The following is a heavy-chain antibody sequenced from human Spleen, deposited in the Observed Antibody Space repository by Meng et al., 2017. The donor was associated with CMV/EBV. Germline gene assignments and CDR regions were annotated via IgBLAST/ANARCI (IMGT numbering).Heavy chain of an antibody. J-gene: IGHJ6*02. V-gene: IGHV3-49*04. Sequence: GESLKISCTASGFTFGDYAMSWVRQAPGKGLEWVGFIRSKAYGGTTEYAASVKGRFTISRDNAKNTLYLQMNSLRAEDTAVYYCARVYCGGDCLYYYYYYGMDVWGQGTTVTVSS. CDR2: IRSKAYGGTT. CDR1: GFTFGDYA. CDR3: ARVYCGGDCLYYYYYYGMDV. D-gene: IGHD2-21*01.